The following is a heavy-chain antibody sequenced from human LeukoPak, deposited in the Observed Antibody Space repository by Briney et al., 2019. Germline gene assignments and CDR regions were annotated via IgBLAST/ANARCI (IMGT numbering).Heavy chain of an antibody. Sequence: SETLSLTCTVSGGSISSYYWSWIRQPPGKGLEWIGYIYYSGSTNYNPSLKSRVTISVDTSKNQFSLKLSSVTAADTAVYYCARVFGGARSYWGQGTLVTVSS. CDR2: IYYSGST. V-gene: IGHV4-59*01. J-gene: IGHJ4*02. CDR3: ARVFGGARSY. CDR1: GGSISSYY. D-gene: IGHD3-16*01.